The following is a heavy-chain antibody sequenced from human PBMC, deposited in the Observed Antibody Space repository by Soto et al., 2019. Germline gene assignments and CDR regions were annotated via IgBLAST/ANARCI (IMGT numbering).Heavy chain of an antibody. CDR3: ARGKVAVTGRLNWFDP. V-gene: IGHV1-18*01. Sequence: ASVKVSCKASGYTFTSYGISWVRQAPGQGLEWMGWISAYNGNTNYAQKLQGRVTMTTDTSTSTAYMELRSLRSDDTAVYYCARGKVAVTGRLNWFDPWGQGTLVTVSS. J-gene: IGHJ5*02. CDR2: ISAYNGNT. CDR1: GYTFTSYG. D-gene: IGHD2-15*01.